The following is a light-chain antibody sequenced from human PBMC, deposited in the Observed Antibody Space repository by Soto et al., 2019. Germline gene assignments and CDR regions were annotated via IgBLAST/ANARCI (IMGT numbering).Light chain of an antibody. J-gene: IGLJ3*02. CDR2: EDN. Sequence: NFMLTQPHSVSESPGKTVTISCTRSSGSIASNYVQWYQQRPGSAPTTVIYEDNQRPSGVPDRFSGSIDSSSNSASLTISGLETEDEADYYCQSYDSSSHWVFGGGTKLTVL. V-gene: IGLV6-57*03. CDR1: SGSIASNY. CDR3: QSYDSSSHWV.